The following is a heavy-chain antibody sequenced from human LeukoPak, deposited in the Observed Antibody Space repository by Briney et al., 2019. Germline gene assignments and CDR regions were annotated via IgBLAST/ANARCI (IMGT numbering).Heavy chain of an antibody. CDR3: ARDLWEDYYDSSGYYYVHSY. D-gene: IGHD3-22*01. J-gene: IGHJ4*02. CDR2: ISAYNGNT. Sequence: ASVKVSCKASGYTFTSYGISWVRQAPGQGLEWMGWISAYNGNTNYAQKLQGRVTMTTDTSTSTAHMELRSLRSDDTAVYYCARDLWEDYYDSSGYYYVHSYWGQGTLVTVSS. V-gene: IGHV1-18*01. CDR1: GYTFTSYG.